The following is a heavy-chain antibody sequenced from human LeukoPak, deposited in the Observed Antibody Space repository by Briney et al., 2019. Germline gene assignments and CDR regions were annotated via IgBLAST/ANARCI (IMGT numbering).Heavy chain of an antibody. CDR1: GYSFTSYY. J-gene: IGHJ3*02. CDR3: ARDGGRYPDAYDI. V-gene: IGHV1-46*01. D-gene: IGHD1-26*01. CDR2: INPSGGST. Sequence: ASVKVSCKASGYSFTSYYMHWVRQAPGQGLEWMGIINPSGGSTSYAQKFQGRVTMTRDMSTSTVYMELSSLRSEDTAVYYCARDGGRYPDAYDIWGQGTMVTVSS.